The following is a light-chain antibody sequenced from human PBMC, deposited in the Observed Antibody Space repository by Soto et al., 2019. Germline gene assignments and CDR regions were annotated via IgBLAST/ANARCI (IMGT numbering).Light chain of an antibody. V-gene: IGKV3-11*01. J-gene: IGKJ1*01. CDR2: DAS. CDR3: QQRDSWWT. Sequence: IVLAQSPATLSLSRGEGATLSCRASQSVRSSLAWYQQQPGQAPRLLNYDASNRATGIPGRFSGSGSGTDFTLTISSLDPKDSAVYYCQQRDSWWTFGQGTKVDIK. CDR1: QSVRSS.